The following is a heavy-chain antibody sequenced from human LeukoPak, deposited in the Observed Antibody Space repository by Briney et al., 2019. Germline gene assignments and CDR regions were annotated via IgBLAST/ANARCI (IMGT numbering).Heavy chain of an antibody. J-gene: IGHJ4*02. CDR3: ARAPIGVVTFFDY. CDR1: GGSISSGDYY. D-gene: IGHD3-3*01. CDR2: IYYSGST. V-gene: IGHV4-30-4*08. Sequence: KASQTLSLTCTVSGGSISSGDYYWSWIRQPPGKGLEWIGYIYYSGSTYYNPSLKSRVTISVDTSKNQFSLKLSSVTAADMAVYYCARAPIGVVTFFDYWGQGTLVTVSS.